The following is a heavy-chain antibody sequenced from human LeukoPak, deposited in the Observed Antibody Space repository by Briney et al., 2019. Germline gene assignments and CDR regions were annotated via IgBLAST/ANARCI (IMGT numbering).Heavy chain of an antibody. D-gene: IGHD6-19*01. CDR2: INYSGSGT. Sequence: PGGSLRLSCAASGITFSTHAMTWVRQAPGKGLEWVSSINYSGSGTFYADSVKGRFTISRDNSKDTLYLQMNNLRVEDMAVYYCAKEEYDSGWYKWFGPWGQGTLVTVSS. CDR1: GITFSTHA. CDR3: AKEEYDSGWYKWFGP. J-gene: IGHJ5*02. V-gene: IGHV3-23*01.